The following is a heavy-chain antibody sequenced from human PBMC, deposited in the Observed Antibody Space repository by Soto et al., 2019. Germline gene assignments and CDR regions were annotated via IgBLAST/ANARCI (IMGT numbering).Heavy chain of an antibody. CDR2: ISAYNGNT. CDR3: ARDPPPPLY. J-gene: IGHJ4*02. Sequence: QVQLVQSGAEVKKPGASVKVSCKASGYTFASYAISWMRQAPGQGLEWMGWISAYNGNTNYAQKLQGRVTMTTDTSTSTAYVELSYLKSYHTAVYYCARDPPPPLYWGQGTLVIVSS. V-gene: IGHV1-18*01. CDR1: GYTFASYA.